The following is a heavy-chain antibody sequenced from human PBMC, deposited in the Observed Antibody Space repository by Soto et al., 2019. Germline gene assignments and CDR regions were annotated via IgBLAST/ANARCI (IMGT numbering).Heavy chain of an antibody. CDR2: IYYSGSS. J-gene: IGHJ4*02. CDR1: GGSISSYY. CDR3: SAGTFPYYFDY. V-gene: IGHV4-59*08. D-gene: IGHD3-10*01. Sequence: QVQLQESGPGLVKPSETLSLTCTVSGGSISSYYWSWIRQPPGKGLEWIGHIYYSGSSNFNPSLKSRVTISVDTSKNQFSLKLSSVTAADTAVYYCSAGTFPYYFDYWGQGTLVTVSS.